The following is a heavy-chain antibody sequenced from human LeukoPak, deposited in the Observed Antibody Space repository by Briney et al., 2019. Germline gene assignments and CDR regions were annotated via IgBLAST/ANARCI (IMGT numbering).Heavy chain of an antibody. CDR1: GFTFDDYA. J-gene: IGHJ6*02. Sequence: GGSLRLSCAASGFTFDDYAMHWVRQAPGKGLEWVSGISWNSGSIGYADSVKGRFTISRDNAKNSLYLQMNSLRAEDTALYYCAKDIWGSASPLYYYYGMDVWGQGTTVTVSS. CDR2: ISWNSGSI. V-gene: IGHV3-9*01. CDR3: AKDIWGSASPLYYYYGMDV. D-gene: IGHD3-16*01.